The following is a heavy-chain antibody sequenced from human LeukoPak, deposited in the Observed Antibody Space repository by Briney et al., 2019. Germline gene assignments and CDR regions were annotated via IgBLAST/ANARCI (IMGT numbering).Heavy chain of an antibody. V-gene: IGHV1-2*02. J-gene: IGHJ5*02. D-gene: IGHD6-6*01. CDR1: GYTFTGYY. CDR2: INPNSGGT. Sequence: ASVKVSCKASGYTFTGYYMHWVRQAPGQGLEWMGWINPNSGGTNYAQKFQGRVTMTRDTSISTAYMELSRLRSDDTAVYYCARARGRSYSSSSTWFDPWGQGTLVTVSS. CDR3: ARARGRSYSSSSTWFDP.